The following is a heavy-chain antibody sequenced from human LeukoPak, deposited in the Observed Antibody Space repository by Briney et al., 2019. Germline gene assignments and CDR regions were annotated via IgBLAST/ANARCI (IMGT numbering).Heavy chain of an antibody. D-gene: IGHD3-3*01. Sequence: SGTLSLTCAVYGGSFSGYYWSWIRQPPGKGLEWIGEINHSGSTNYNPSLKSRVTISVDTSKNQFSLKLSSVTAADTAVYYCARHAYDFWSGYAGKFDYWGQGTLVTVSS. CDR3: ARHAYDFWSGYAGKFDY. J-gene: IGHJ4*02. V-gene: IGHV4-34*01. CDR2: INHSGST. CDR1: GGSFSGYY.